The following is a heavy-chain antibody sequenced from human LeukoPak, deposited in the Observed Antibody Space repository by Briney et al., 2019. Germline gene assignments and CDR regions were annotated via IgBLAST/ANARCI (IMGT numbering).Heavy chain of an antibody. CDR1: GFTFSSYW. Sequence: GGSLRLTCAASGFTFSSYWMSWVRQAPGKGLEWVANIKQGGSEKYYVDSVKGRFTISRDNAKNSLYLQMNSLRAEDTAVYYCARDQGTRIVVVPAYDYYYGMDVWGKGTTVTVSS. CDR2: IKQGGSEK. V-gene: IGHV3-7*03. J-gene: IGHJ6*04. D-gene: IGHD2-2*01. CDR3: ARDQGTRIVVVPAYDYYYGMDV.